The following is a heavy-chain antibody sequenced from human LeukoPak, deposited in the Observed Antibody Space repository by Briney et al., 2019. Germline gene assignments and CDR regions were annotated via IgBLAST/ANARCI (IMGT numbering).Heavy chain of an antibody. CDR1: GFTFSSYE. D-gene: IGHD6-6*01. Sequence: GGSLRLSCAASGFTFSSYEMNWVRQAPGKGLEWVSYISSSGSTIYYADSVKGRFTISRDNAKNSLYLQMNSLRAEDTAVYYCAKDIPREQLVSYFDYWGQGTLVTVSS. J-gene: IGHJ4*02. V-gene: IGHV3-48*03. CDR2: ISSSGSTI. CDR3: AKDIPREQLVSYFDY.